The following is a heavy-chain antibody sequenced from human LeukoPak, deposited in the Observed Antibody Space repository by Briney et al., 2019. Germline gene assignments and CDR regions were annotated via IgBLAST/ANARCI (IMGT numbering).Heavy chain of an antibody. Sequence: PGRSLTLSCAASGLTFSSYAMGWARHARGGWLGWVSAIIGSGGSTYYADSVKGRLTISRDNSKNTLYLQMNSLRADDTAAYYCAKDLEYSYGYSGDYWGQGTLVTVSS. D-gene: IGHD5-18*01. CDR3: AKDLEYSYGYSGDY. CDR1: GLTFSSYA. V-gene: IGHV3-23*01. CDR2: IIGSGGST. J-gene: IGHJ4*02.